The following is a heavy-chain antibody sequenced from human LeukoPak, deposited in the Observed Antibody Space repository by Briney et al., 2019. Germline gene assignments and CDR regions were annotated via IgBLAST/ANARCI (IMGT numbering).Heavy chain of an antibody. Sequence: GRSLRLSCAASGFTFSSYGLHWVRQAPDKGLEWVAFISYDGSNKFYGDSVKGRFTISRDNSKNTLYLQMNSLRTEDTAVYYCAKDRGGIVGDTYFDYWGQGTLVTVSS. V-gene: IGHV3-30*18. D-gene: IGHD1-26*01. CDR3: AKDRGGIVGDTYFDY. CDR1: GFTFSSYG. J-gene: IGHJ4*02. CDR2: ISYDGSNK.